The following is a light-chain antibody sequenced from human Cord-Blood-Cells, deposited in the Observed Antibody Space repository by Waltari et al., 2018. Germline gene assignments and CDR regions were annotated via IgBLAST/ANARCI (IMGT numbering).Light chain of an antibody. CDR1: QSISSW. J-gene: IGKJ1*01. CDR2: DAS. CDR3: QQYNSYET. Sequence: DIQMTQSPSTLSAAVGDRVTITCRASQSISSWLAWYQPKPGKAPKLLIYDASSLESGVPSRFSGSGSGTEFTLTISSLQPDDFATYYCQQYNSYETFGQGTKVEIK. V-gene: IGKV1-5*01.